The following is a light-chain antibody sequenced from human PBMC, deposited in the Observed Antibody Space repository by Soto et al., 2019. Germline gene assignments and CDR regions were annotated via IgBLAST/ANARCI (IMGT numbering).Light chain of an antibody. CDR2: GAS. V-gene: IGKV3-15*01. CDR1: QSISSN. CDR3: QQYNNWPPWT. J-gene: IGKJ1*01. Sequence: EIVMTQSPATLSVSPGERGTLSCRASQSISSNLAWYQHKPGQAPRLLIYGASTSATGIPARFSGIGSGTDFTLPISSLQSEDFAVYYCQQYNNWPPWTFGQGTKVEIK.